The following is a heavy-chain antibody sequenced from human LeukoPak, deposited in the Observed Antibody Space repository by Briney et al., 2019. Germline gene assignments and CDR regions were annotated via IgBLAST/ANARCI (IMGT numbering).Heavy chain of an antibody. CDR2: ISGSGGST. V-gene: IGHV3-23*01. J-gene: IGHJ6*02. Sequence: GGSLRLSCAASGFTFDNYRMSWVRQAPGKGLEWVSAISGSGGSTYYADSVKGRFTISIDNSKNTLYLQMNSLRAEDTAVYYCANDAHNYYDSSGYYPPGNYGMDVWGQGTTVTVSS. CDR1: GFTFDNYR. CDR3: ANDAHNYYDSSGYYPPGNYGMDV. D-gene: IGHD3-22*01.